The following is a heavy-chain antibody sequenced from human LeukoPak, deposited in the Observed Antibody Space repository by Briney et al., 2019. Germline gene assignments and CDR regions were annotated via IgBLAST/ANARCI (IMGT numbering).Heavy chain of an antibody. CDR3: ARDNSVRDEAWWFSP. CDR2: ISPSGAST. V-gene: IGHV1-46*01. CDR1: GYTFTSYY. Sequence: ASVKVSCKASGYTFTSYYMHWVRQAPGQGPEWMGVISPSGASTTYAQTFQGRVTLTRDMSTSTDYLALSSVRSEDTTVYYCARDNSVRDEAWWFSPWGQGTLVTVSS. J-gene: IGHJ5*02. D-gene: IGHD5-24*01.